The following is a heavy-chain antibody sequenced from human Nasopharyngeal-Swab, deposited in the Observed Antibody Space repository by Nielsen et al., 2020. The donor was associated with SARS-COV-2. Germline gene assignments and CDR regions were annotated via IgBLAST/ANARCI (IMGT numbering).Heavy chain of an antibody. CDR2: IYHSGST. J-gene: IGHJ2*01. CDR3: ARVSPGLGIFGVVISYWYFDL. CDR1: GGSISSGGYS. V-gene: IGHV4-30-2*01. Sequence: SETLSLTCAVSGGSISSGGYSWSWIRQPPGKGLEWIGYIYHSGSTYYNPSLKSRVTISVDRSKNQLSLKLSSVTAADTAVYYCARVSPGLGIFGVVISYWYFDLWGRGTLVTVSS. D-gene: IGHD3-3*01.